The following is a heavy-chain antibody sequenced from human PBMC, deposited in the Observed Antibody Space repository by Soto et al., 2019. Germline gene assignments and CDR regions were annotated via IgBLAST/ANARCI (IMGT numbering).Heavy chain of an antibody. CDR3: AILGGTYYAFDF. V-gene: IGHV3-23*01. CDR1: GFTINSHA. Sequence: EVQLLESGGGLVQPGGSLRLSCAVSGFTINSHAKGWVRQAPGKGLEWVSAIGSRGRDTYYADSVKGRFTISRDNSKNTVSLQMNSLRAEDTAVYYCAILGGTYYAFDFWGQGTLVTVS. D-gene: IGHD1-26*01. J-gene: IGHJ3*01. CDR2: IGSRGRDT.